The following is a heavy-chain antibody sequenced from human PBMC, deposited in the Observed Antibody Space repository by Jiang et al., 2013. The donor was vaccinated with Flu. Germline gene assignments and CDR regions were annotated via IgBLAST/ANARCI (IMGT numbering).Heavy chain of an antibody. Sequence: GSGLVKPSQTLSLTCTVSGGSISSGSYYWSWIRQPAGKGLEWIGRIYTSGSTNYNPSLKSRVTISVDTSKNQFSLKLSSVTAADTAVYYCARGKYSSSWYGYWGQGTLVTVSS. D-gene: IGHD6-13*01. CDR2: IYTSGST. J-gene: IGHJ4*02. CDR1: GGSISSGSYY. CDR3: ARGKYSSSWYGY. V-gene: IGHV4-61*02.